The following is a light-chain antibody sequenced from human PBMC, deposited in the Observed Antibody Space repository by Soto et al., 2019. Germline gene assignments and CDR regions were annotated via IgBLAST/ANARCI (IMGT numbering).Light chain of an antibody. CDR2: GAS. CDR3: QQRSNWPIT. V-gene: IGKV3-15*01. Sequence: KQWPGTLSLSPGIRATLSCRASQSVSSNLAWFQQKPGQAPRLLIYGASTRDTGIPARFSGSGSGTEFTLTISSLQSEDFAVYHCQQRSNWPITFGQGTRLEIK. CDR1: QSVSSN. J-gene: IGKJ5*01.